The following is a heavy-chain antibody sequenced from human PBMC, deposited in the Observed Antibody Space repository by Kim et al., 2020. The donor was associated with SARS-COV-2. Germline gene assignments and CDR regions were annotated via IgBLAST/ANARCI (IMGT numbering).Heavy chain of an antibody. CDR1: GFSFSNNV. V-gene: IGHV3-30*04. CDR2: ISFDGTNI. Sequence: GGSLRLSCEVSGFSFSNNVMNWVRQAPGKGPEWVALISFDGTNIYYADAVKGRFTISRDNSKNTLYLEMNSLRVEDTAVYFCARPPRAVLGFFQLWGQGTPVTVSS. J-gene: IGHJ1*01. D-gene: IGHD6-19*01. CDR3: ARPPRAVLGFFQL.